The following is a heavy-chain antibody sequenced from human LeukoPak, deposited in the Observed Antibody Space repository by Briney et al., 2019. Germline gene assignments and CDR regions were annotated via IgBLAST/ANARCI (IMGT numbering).Heavy chain of an antibody. D-gene: IGHD3-3*01. CDR1: GFTFSSYA. Sequence: GGPLRLSCAASGFTFSSYAMSWVRQAPGKGLEWVGRIKSKTDGGTTDYAAPVKGRFTISRDDSKNTLYLQMNSLKTEDTAVYYCTTLRVTIFGVASDFDYWGQGTLVTVSS. V-gene: IGHV3-15*01. CDR2: IKSKTDGGTT. CDR3: TTLRVTIFGVASDFDY. J-gene: IGHJ4*02.